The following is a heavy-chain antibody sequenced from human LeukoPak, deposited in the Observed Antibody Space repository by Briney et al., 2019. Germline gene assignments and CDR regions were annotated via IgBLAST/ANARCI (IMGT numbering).Heavy chain of an antibody. D-gene: IGHD6-19*01. CDR2: ISGNGGST. CDR1: GFTFYDYG. V-gene: IGHV3-20*04. CDR3: ARGSHAPFDY. J-gene: IGHJ4*02. Sequence: PGGSLRLSCAGSGFTFYDYGMSWVRQAPGKGLEWVSGISGNGGSTGYADSVKGRFTISRDNAKNSLYLQMNSLRAEDTALYYCARGSHAPFDYWGQGTLVTVSS.